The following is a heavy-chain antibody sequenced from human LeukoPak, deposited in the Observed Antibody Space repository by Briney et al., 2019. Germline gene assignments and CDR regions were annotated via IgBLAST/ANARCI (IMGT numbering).Heavy chain of an antibody. CDR1: GFTFSNFA. CDR3: AQVAWYSYNF. CDR2: ISGSASST. V-gene: IGHV3-23*01. Sequence: GGSLRLSCAASGFTFSNFAMSWVRQAPGKRLEWVSGISGSASSTYYADSVKGRFTISRDNSKNTLYLQMSSLRAEDTAIYYCAQVAWYSYNFGGQGTLVTVSS. J-gene: IGHJ4*02. D-gene: IGHD5-18*01.